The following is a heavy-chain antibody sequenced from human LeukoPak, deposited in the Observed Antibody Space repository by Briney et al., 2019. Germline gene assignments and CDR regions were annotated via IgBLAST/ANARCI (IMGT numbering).Heavy chain of an antibody. J-gene: IGHJ4*02. CDR1: GFTFSSYW. D-gene: IGHD3-10*01. CDR2: IKQDGSEK. V-gene: IGHV3-7*03. CDR3: ATLPSSRGVIKRFDY. Sequence: GGSLRLSCAAPGFTFSSYWMSWVRQAPGKGLEWVANIKQDGSEKYHVDSVKGRFTISRDNAKNSLYLQMNSLRAEDTAVYYCATLPSSRGVIKRFDYWGQGTLVTVSS.